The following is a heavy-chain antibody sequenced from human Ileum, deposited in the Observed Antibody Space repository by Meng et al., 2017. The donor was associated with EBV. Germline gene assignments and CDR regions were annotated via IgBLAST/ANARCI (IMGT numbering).Heavy chain of an antibody. Sequence: QLQLVQSGAEVKKPGASGRVSCKASGYTFTHHGISWIRQAPGQGLEWMGWISCYNGDTNYAQKLQGRVTMTTDTSTNTAYMDLRSLRSDDTAVYYCARDPSNTSGRYAYFDYWGQGTLVTVS. D-gene: IGHD6-19*01. J-gene: IGHJ4*02. V-gene: IGHV1-18*01. CDR2: ISCYNGDT. CDR1: GYTFTHHG. CDR3: ARDPSNTSGRYAYFDY.